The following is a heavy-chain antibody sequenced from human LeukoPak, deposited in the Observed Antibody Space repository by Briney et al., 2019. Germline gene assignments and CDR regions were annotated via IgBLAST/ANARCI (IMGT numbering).Heavy chain of an antibody. Sequence: PGGSLRLSCAASGFTFNYVWMNWVRQAPGKGLEWVGRIRSRTDGGTTDYAAPVKGRFTISRDDSKKTLYLQMNSLRIEDTAVYYCAKGFGSYDSSDFDSWGQGTLVTVSS. CDR3: AKGFGSYDSSDFDS. CDR1: GFTFNYVW. J-gene: IGHJ4*02. V-gene: IGHV3-15*07. CDR2: IRSRTDGGTT. D-gene: IGHD3-22*01.